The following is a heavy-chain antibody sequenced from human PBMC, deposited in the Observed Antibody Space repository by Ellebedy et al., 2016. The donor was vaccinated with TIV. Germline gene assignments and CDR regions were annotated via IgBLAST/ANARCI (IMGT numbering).Heavy chain of an antibody. D-gene: IGHD6-13*01. V-gene: IGHV4-30-2*01. CDR1: GGSISSGGYS. J-gene: IGHJ3*02. CDR3: ARIAAAGRGKAFDI. Sequence: SETLSLTXAVSGGSISSGGYSWSWIRQPPGKGLEWIGYIYHSGSTYYNPSLKSRVTISVDRSKNQFSLKLSSVTAADTAVYYCARIAAAGRGKAFDIWGQGTMVTVSS. CDR2: IYHSGST.